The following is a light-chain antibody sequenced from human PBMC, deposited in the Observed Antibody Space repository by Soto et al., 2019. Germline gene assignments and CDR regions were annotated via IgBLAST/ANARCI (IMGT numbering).Light chain of an antibody. CDR3: QQYNSYSWT. CDR1: QSISSW. V-gene: IGKV1-5*01. J-gene: IGKJ1*01. CDR2: DAS. Sequence: DIQMTQSPSTLSASVGDRVTITCRASQSISSWLAWYQQKPGKAPKLLIYDASSLESGVPSRFSGSGSGTKFTLSITCLQPDDFATYYCQQYNSYSWTFGQGTK.